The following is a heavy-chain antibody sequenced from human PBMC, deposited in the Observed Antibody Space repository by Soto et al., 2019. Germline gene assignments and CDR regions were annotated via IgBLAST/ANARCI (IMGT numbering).Heavy chain of an antibody. D-gene: IGHD3-10*01. V-gene: IGHV3-74*01. CDR1: GFTFSSYW. CDR2: INSDGSST. Sequence: GGSLRLSCAASGFTFSSYWMHWVRQAPGKGLVWVSRINSDGSSTSYADSVKGRFTISRDNAKNTLYLQMNSLRAEDTAVYYCARGYKDYYGSGSYYDYWGQGTLVTVSS. CDR3: ARGYKDYYGSGSYYDY. J-gene: IGHJ4*02.